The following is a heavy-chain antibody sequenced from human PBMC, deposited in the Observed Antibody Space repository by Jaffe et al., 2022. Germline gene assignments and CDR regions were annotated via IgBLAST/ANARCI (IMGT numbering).Heavy chain of an antibody. V-gene: IGHV4-61*02. Sequence: QVQLQESGPGLVKPSQTLSLTCTVSGGSISSGSYYWSWIRQPAGKGLEWIGRIYTSGSTNYNPSLKSRVTISVDTSKNQFSLKLSSVTAADTAVYYCARDHRGYSYGHTSYYYYYYMDVWGKGTTVTVSS. CDR2: IYTSGST. CDR3: ARDHRGYSYGHTSYYYYYYMDV. CDR1: GGSISSGSYY. D-gene: IGHD5-18*01. J-gene: IGHJ6*03.